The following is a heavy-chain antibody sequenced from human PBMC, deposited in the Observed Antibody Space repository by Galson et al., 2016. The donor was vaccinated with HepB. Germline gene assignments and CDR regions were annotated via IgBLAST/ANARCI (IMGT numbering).Heavy chain of an antibody. D-gene: IGHD6-13*01. J-gene: IGHJ5*02. CDR2: SYDIGIGWT. V-gene: IGHV4-59*08. Sequence: SETLSLTCTVSGDSITNDHWGWIRQPPGKGLEWIAYSYDIGIGWTNYNPSLKSRVTMSIDTSKSHFSLKLRSVTAADTAVYYWVRLQQLCRFDPGGQGTLVTVSS. CDR1: GDSITNDH. CDR3: VRLQQLCRFDP.